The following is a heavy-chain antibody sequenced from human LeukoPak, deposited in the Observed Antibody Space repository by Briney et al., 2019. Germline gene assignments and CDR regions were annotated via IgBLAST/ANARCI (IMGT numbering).Heavy chain of an antibody. V-gene: IGHV1-8*01. D-gene: IGHD4-17*01. CDR2: MNPNSGNT. Sequence: ASVKVSCKASGYTFTSHDINWVRQATGQGLEWMGWMNPNSGNTGYAQKFQGRVTMTRNTSISTAYMELSSLRSEDTAVYYCAGEVTVSDYYYYGMDVWGQGTTVTVSS. CDR1: GYTFTSHD. J-gene: IGHJ6*02. CDR3: AGEVTVSDYYYYGMDV.